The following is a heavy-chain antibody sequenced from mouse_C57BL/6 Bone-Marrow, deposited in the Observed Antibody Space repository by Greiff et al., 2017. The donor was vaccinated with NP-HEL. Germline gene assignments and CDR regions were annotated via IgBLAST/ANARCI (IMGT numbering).Heavy chain of an antibody. V-gene: IGHV5-12*01. CDR3: ARRENYYGSSYGGFFAY. J-gene: IGHJ3*01. CDR2: ISNGGGST. Sequence: EVQVVESGGGLVQPGGSLKLSCAASGFTFSDYYMYWVRQTPEKRLEWVAYISNGGGSTYYPDTVKGRFTISRDNAKNTLYLQMSRLKSEDTAMYYCARRENYYGSSYGGFFAYWGQGTLVTVSA. D-gene: IGHD1-1*01. CDR1: GFTFSDYY.